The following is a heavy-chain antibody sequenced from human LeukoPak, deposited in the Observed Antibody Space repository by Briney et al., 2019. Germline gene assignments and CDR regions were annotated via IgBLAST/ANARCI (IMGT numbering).Heavy chain of an antibody. CDR1: GFTFDDYA. CDR2: ISWDGGST. CDR3: AKDVGTTVTAYYYYYGLDV. D-gene: IGHD4-11*01. J-gene: IGHJ6*02. Sequence: GGSLRLSCAASGFTFDDYAMHWVRQAPGKGLEWVSLISWDGGSTYYTDSVKGRFTISRDNSKNSLYLQMNSLRAEDTALYYCAKDVGTTVTAYYYYYGLDVWGQGTTVTVSS. V-gene: IGHV3-43D*03.